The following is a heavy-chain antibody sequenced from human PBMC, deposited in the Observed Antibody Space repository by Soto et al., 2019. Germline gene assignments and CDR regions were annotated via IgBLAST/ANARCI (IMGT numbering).Heavy chain of an antibody. CDR3: ATNSLVTDTNTWFDP. CDR2: IYHSGST. J-gene: IGHJ5*02. V-gene: IGHV4-4*02. Sequence: SETLSLTCAVSGGSISSSNWWSWVRQPPGKGLEWIGEIYHSGSTNYNPSLKSRVTISVDKSKNQFSLKLSSVTAADTAVYYCATNSLVTDTNTWFDPWGQGTLVTVSP. CDR1: GGSISSSNW. D-gene: IGHD2-15*01.